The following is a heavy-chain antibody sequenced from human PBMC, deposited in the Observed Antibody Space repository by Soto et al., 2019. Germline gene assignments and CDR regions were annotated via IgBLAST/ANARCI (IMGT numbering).Heavy chain of an antibody. CDR1: GFTFSSYA. Sequence: QVQLVESGGGVVQPGRSLRLSCAASGFTFSSYAMHWVRQAPDKGLEWVAVISYDGSNKYYADSVKSRFTISRDNSKNTLYLQMNSLRAEDTAVYYCASEPPQWLGAYGAFDIWGQGTMVTVSS. J-gene: IGHJ3*02. CDR3: ASEPPQWLGAYGAFDI. D-gene: IGHD6-19*01. CDR2: ISYDGSNK. V-gene: IGHV3-30-3*01.